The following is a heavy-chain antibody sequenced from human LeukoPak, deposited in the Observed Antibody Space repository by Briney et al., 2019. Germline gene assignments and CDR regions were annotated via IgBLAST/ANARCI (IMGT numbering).Heavy chain of an antibody. J-gene: IGHJ4*02. CDR3: AKTPSKTSVTMFDF. V-gene: IGHV3-23*01. D-gene: IGHD4-17*01. CDR1: GFTFEHYA. CDR2: ITGSVGST. Sequence: PGGSLRLSCAASGFTFEHYAMTWVRQAPGKGLEWVSAITGSVGSTYYADSVKGRFIISRDNSKNELYLQMNSLRAEDAAVYFCAKTPSKTSVTMFDFWGQGTLVTVSS.